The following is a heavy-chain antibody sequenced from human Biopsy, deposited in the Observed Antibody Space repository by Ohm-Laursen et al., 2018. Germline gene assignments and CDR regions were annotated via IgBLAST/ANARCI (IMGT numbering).Heavy chain of an antibody. D-gene: IGHD2/OR15-2a*01. V-gene: IGHV4-34*01. J-gene: IGHJ5*02. Sequence: SETLSLTCVVFGRTFSDYRWTWIRQPPGKGLEWIGQINQSGSTNYNPSLKSRVTISADASKYEFSLRLTSVTAADTAVYYCAREDYYTWFDPWGQGTLVTVSS. CDR1: GRTFSDYR. CDR2: INQSGST. CDR3: AREDYYTWFDP.